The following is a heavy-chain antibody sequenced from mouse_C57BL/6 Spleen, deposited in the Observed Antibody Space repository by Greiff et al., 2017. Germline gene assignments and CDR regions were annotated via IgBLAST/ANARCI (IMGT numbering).Heavy chain of an antibody. CDR3: ARGGVVATEPSWFAY. CDR1: GYTFTDYY. D-gene: IGHD1-1*01. CDR2: INPNNGGT. Sequence: EVQLQQSGPELVKPGASVKISCKASGYTFTDYYMNWVKQSHGKSLEWIGDINPNNGGTSYNQKFKGKATLTVDKSSSTAYMELRSLTSEDSAVYYCARGGVVATEPSWFAYWGQGTLVTVSA. V-gene: IGHV1-26*01. J-gene: IGHJ3*01.